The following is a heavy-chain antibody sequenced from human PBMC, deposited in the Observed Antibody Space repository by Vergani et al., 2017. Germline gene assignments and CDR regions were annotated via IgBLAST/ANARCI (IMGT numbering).Heavy chain of an antibody. Sequence: QVQLVEWGGGVVQPGGSLRLSCTASGFIFSSHGMHWVRQAPGKGLEWLAYLRYDGTTKQYADSVKGRFTISRDNSKNMLYLQMDSLRPEDTAMFYCVKDRGASIGFDDWGQGTQVTVSS. V-gene: IGHV3-30*02. CDR2: LRYDGTTK. D-gene: IGHD2-2*01. J-gene: IGHJ4*02. CDR1: GFIFSSHG. CDR3: VKDRGASIGFDD.